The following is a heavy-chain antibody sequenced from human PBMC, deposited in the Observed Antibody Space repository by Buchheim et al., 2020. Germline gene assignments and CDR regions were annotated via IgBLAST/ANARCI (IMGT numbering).Heavy chain of an antibody. V-gene: IGHV4-34*01. CDR1: GGSFSGYY. J-gene: IGHJ6*02. Sequence: QVQLQQWGAGLLKPSETLSLTCAVYGGSFSGYYWSWIRQPPGKGLEWIGEINHSGSTNYNPSLKSRVTISVDTSKNQFSLKVSSVTAADTAVYYCARGYIVVVPAAILNYYYGMDVWGQGTT. CDR2: INHSGST. D-gene: IGHD2-2*02. CDR3: ARGYIVVVPAAILNYYYGMDV.